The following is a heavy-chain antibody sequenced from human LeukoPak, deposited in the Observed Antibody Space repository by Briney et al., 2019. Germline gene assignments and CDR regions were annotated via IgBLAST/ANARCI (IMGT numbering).Heavy chain of an antibody. J-gene: IGHJ5*02. CDR2: IYPDGINK. V-gene: IGHV3-30*02. CDR3: AKDWSGNYNWSDP. Sequence: GGSLRLSCAASGFTFTTYGMHWVRQAPGKGLEWVACIYPDGINKDYADSVKGRFIISRDNSKNTLYLQMNSLRAEDTAVYYCAKDWSGNYNWSDPWGQGTLVTVSS. D-gene: IGHD3-3*01. CDR1: GFTFTTYG.